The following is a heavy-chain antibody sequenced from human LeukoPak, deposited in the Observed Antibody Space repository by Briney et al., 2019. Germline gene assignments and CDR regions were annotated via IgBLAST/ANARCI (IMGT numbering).Heavy chain of an antibody. CDR2: IIPIFGTA. D-gene: IGHD6-13*01. J-gene: IGHJ4*02. Sequence: GASVKVSCKASGGTFSSYAISWVGQAPGQGLEWMGGIIPIFGTANYAQKFRGRVTITADESTSTAYMELRSLRSEDTAVYYCASTHSSIAAAGTFNYWGQGTLVTVSS. CDR3: ASTHSSIAAAGTFNY. CDR1: GGTFSSYA. V-gene: IGHV1-69*01.